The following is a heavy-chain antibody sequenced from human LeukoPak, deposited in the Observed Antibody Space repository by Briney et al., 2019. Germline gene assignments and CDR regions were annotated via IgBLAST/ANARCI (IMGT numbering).Heavy chain of an antibody. CDR1: GYTFTGYY. CDR3: ARDLNDYGDYRSPRPGSYFDY. J-gene: IGHJ4*02. D-gene: IGHD4-17*01. Sequence: ASVKVSCKASGYTFTGYYMHWVRQAPGQGLEWMGWINPNSGGINYAQKFQGRVTMTRDTSISTAYMELSRLRSDDTAVYYCARDLNDYGDYRSPRPGSYFDYWGQGTLVTVSS. CDR2: INPNSGGI. V-gene: IGHV1-2*02.